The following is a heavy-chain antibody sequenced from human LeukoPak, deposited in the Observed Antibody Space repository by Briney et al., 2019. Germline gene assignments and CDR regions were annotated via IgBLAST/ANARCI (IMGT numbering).Heavy chain of an antibody. V-gene: IGHV1-69*05. CDR1: GGTFSSYA. CDR2: IIPIFGTA. J-gene: IGHJ4*02. D-gene: IGHD5-18*01. CDR3: ARSYGYSLFDY. Sequence: VASVKVSCKASGGTFSSYAISWVRQAPGQGLELMGGIIPIFGTANYAQKFQGRVTITTDESTSTAYMELSSLRSEDTAVYYCARSYGYSLFDYWGQGTLVTVSS.